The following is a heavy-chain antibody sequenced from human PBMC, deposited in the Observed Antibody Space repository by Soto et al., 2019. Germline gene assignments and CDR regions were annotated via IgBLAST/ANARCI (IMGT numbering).Heavy chain of an antibody. CDR3: APDRAP. J-gene: IGHJ5*02. CDR2: IYNSATT. Sequence: QVQLQESGPGLVKPSQTLSLTCTVSGGSISTGGYYWSWIRQHPGKGPEWIEYIYNSATTYYNPSLKFRVTISVETSKTQFSLKLSSGTVAPPAAYSCAPDRAPRGQGATVTVSS. V-gene: IGHV4-31*03. CDR1: GGSISTGGYY.